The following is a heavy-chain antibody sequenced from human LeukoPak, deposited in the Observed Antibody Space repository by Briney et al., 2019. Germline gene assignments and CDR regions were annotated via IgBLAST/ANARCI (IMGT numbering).Heavy chain of an antibody. D-gene: IGHD3-10*01. CDR3: ARGSVRGEFDP. Sequence: SVKVSCKASGGTFSSYEISWVRQAPGQGLEWMGGIIPMFGTAKYAQKFQGRVTITTDKSTSTAYMELSSLRSEDTAVYSCARGSVRGEFDPWGQGTLVTVSS. J-gene: IGHJ5*02. CDR2: IIPMFGTA. CDR1: GGTFSSYE. V-gene: IGHV1-69*05.